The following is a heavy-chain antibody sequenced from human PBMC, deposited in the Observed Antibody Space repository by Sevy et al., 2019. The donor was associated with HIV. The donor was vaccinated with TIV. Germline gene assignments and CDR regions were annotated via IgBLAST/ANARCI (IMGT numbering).Heavy chain of an antibody. CDR2: IHYTGST. CDR3: ARAPPVRSGDDSLKWFAP. J-gene: IGHJ5*02. Sequence: SKTLSLTCTVSGGSISAYHWSWIRQPPGKGLEWIGYIHYTGSTKYNPSLESRVTISVDTSKNQFSLKLSSVTAADTAVYYCARAPPVRSGDDSLKWFAPWGQGTLVTVSS. CDR1: GGSISAYH. D-gene: IGHD5-12*01. V-gene: IGHV4-59*01.